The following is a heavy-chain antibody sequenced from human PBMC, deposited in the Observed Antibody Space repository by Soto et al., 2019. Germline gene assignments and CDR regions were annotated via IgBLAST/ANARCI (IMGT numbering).Heavy chain of an antibody. V-gene: IGHV1-58*01. CDR2: IVVGSGNT. D-gene: IGHD4-17*01. J-gene: IGHJ4*02. CDR3: AAGPYGDYSVY. CDR1: GFTFTSSA. Sequence: QMQLVQSGPEVKKPGTSEKVSCKASGFTFTSSAVQWVRQARGQRLEWIGWIVVGSGNTNYAQKFQERVTITRDMSTSTAYMELSSLRSEDTAVYYCAAGPYGDYSVYWGQGTLVTVSS.